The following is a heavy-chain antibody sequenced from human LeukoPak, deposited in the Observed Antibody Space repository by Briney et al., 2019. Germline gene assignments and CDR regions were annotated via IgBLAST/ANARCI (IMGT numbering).Heavy chain of an antibody. Sequence: GGSLRLSCAPSGLSVTSNAMNWVRQAPGKGLEWVSAITSDGATLYGGSVKGRFAISRDNSRNTLYLQMNNLRAEDTAVYYCARWRSSSWSDYFDYWGQGTLVTVSS. V-gene: IGHV3-23*01. D-gene: IGHD6-13*01. CDR1: GLSVTSNA. CDR2: ITSDGAT. CDR3: ARWRSSSWSDYFDY. J-gene: IGHJ4*02.